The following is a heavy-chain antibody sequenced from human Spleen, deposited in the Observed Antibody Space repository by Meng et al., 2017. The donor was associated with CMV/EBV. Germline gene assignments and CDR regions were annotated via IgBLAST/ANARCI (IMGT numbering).Heavy chain of an antibody. CDR1: GFTFSSYG. CDR2: IRYDGSNK. D-gene: IGHD1-14*01. V-gene: IGHV3-30*02. CDR3: AKVSEPYYYYYYGMDV. Sequence: GESLKISCAASGFTFSSYGMHWVRQAPGKGLEWVAFIRYDGSNKYYADSVKGRFTISRDNSKNTLYLQMNSLRAEDTAVYYCAKVSEPYYYYYYGMDVWDQGTTVTVSS. J-gene: IGHJ6*02.